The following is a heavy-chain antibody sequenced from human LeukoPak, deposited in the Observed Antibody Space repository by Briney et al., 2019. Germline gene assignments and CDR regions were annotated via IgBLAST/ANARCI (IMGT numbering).Heavy chain of an antibody. CDR3: ARSSGAYGDYYFDY. D-gene: IGHD4-17*01. CDR1: GGSITSGGYY. Sequence: PSETLSLTCTVSGGSITSGGYYWSWIRQLPGKGLEWIGYIHYSGSTYYNPSLKSRLTMSVDTSKIQFSLKLSSVTAADTAVYYCARSSGAYGDYYFDYRGQGNLVTVSS. J-gene: IGHJ4*02. CDR2: IHYSGST. V-gene: IGHV4-31*03.